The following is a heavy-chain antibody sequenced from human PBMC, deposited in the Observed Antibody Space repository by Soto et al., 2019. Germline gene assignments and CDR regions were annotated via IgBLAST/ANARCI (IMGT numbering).Heavy chain of an antibody. D-gene: IGHD4-17*01. CDR2: ISYDGSNK. J-gene: IGHJ4*02. CDR1: GFTFINYA. CDR3: ARDQVKGTMTIL. Sequence: GGSLRLSCAASGFTFINYAMHWVRQAPGKGLEWVAVISYDGSNKYYADSVKGRFTISRDNSKNTMYLQMNSLSAEDTAMYHCARDQVKGTMTILWGQGTLVTVSS. V-gene: IGHV3-30-3*01.